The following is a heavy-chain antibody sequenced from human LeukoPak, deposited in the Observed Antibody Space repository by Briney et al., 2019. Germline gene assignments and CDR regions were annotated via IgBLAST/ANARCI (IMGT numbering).Heavy chain of an antibody. D-gene: IGHD6-19*01. J-gene: IGHJ4*02. Sequence: PGGSLRLSCAASGFTFSSYSMNWVRQAPGKGLEWVSYISSSSTIYYADSVKGRFTISRDNAKNSLYLQMNSLRDEDTAVYYCARQYSSGWYYYDYWGQGTLVTVSS. CDR3: ARQYSSGWYYYDY. V-gene: IGHV3-48*02. CDR2: ISSSSTI. CDR1: GFTFSSYS.